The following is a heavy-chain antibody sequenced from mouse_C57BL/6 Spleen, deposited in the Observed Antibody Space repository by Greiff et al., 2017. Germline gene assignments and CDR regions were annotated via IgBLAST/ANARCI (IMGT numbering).Heavy chain of an antibody. Sequence: LVESGAELARPGASVKLSCKASGYTFTSYGISWVKQRTGQGLEWIGEIYPRSGNTYYNEKFKGKATLTADKSSSTAYMELRSLTSEDAAVYFCARVGTGFDYWGQGTTLTVSS. CDR2: IYPRSGNT. CDR3: ARVGTGFDY. D-gene: IGHD3-3*01. J-gene: IGHJ2*01. V-gene: IGHV1-81*01. CDR1: GYTFTSYG.